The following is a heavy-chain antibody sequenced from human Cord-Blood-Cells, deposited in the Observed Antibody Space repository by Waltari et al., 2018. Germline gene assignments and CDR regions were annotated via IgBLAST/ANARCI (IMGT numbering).Heavy chain of an antibody. D-gene: IGHD3-22*01. CDR1: GGSFSGYS. CDR3: ARNYYDSSGSQYYFDY. CDR2: INHSGST. J-gene: IGHJ4*02. Sequence: QVQLQQWGAGLLKPSETLSLTCAVSGGSFSGYSWSWIRQPPGKGLEWIGEINHSGSTNYNPSLKSRVTISVDTSKNQFSLKLSSVTAADTAVYYCARNYYDSSGSQYYFDYWGQGTLVTVSS. V-gene: IGHV4-34*01.